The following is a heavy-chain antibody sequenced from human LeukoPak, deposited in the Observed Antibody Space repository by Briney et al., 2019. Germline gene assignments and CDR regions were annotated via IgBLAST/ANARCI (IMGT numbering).Heavy chain of an antibody. V-gene: IGHV4-59*01. CDR1: GGSISSYY. J-gene: IGHJ6*03. Sequence: SETLSLTCTVSGGSISSYYWSWIRQPPGKGLEWIGYIYYSGSTNYNPSLKSRVTISVDTSKNQFSLKLSSVTAADTAVYYCASTMRAGTGIYYYYYMDVWGKGTTVTVSS. D-gene: IGHD6-13*01. CDR2: IYYSGST. CDR3: ASTMRAGTGIYYYYYMDV.